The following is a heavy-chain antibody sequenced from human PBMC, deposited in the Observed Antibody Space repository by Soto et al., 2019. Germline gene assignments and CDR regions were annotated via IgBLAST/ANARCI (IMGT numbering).Heavy chain of an antibody. V-gene: IGHV1-3*01. CDR2: INAGNGNT. Sequence: QVQLVQSGAEVKKPGDSVKVSCKASGYTFTSYAMHWVRQAPGQRLEWMGWINAGNGNTKYSQKFQGRVTITRDTAASTAYMELSSLRSEDTAVYYCARDSYSSGYGYWGQGTRVTVSS. CDR1: GYTFTSYA. D-gene: IGHD5-12*01. CDR3: ARDSYSSGYGY. J-gene: IGHJ4*02.